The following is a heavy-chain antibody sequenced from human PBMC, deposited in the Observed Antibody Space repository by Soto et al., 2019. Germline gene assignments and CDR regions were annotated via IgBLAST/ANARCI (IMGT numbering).Heavy chain of an antibody. Sequence: PGRSLRLPCAVSGLTFEDNVMHWVRQAPGKGLDWRVGISWNGDSIGYADSVMGCFKIARDNGKNSLFLHMNSLRVEDTALYYCAKHMRGSYNYYCGIVVWGPGTTGTVCS. J-gene: IGHJ6*02. CDR2: ISWNGDSI. CDR1: GLTFEDNV. CDR3: AKHMRGSYNYYCGIVV. D-gene: IGHD3-16*01. V-gene: IGHV3-9*01.